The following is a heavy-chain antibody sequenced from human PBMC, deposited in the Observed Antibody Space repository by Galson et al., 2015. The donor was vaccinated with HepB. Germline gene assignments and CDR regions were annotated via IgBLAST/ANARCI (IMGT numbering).Heavy chain of an antibody. CDR2: IKSKTDGGTT. V-gene: IGHV3-15*07. CDR1: GFTFSNAW. J-gene: IGHJ4*02. D-gene: IGHD3-22*01. CDR3: TTGQRSSGYYTPRDY. Sequence: LRLSCAASGFTFSNAWTNWVRQAPGKGLEWVGRIKSKTDGGTTDYAAPVKGRFTISRDDSKNTLYLQMNSLKTEDTAVYYCTTGQRSSGYYTPRDYWGQGTLVTVSS.